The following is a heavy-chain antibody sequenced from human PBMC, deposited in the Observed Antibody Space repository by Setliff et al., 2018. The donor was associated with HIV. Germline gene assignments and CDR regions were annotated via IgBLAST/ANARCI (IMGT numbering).Heavy chain of an antibody. V-gene: IGHV4-4*08. CDR2: IYTSGST. Sequence: PSETLSLTCTVSGGSISSYSWSWIRQPPGKGQEWIGYIYTSGSTNYNPSLKSRVAISVDTSENQFSLKLTSVTAADTAMYFCARDATSEGYMDVWGKGTTVTVSS. J-gene: IGHJ6*03. CDR1: GGSISSYS. CDR3: ARDATSEGYMDV.